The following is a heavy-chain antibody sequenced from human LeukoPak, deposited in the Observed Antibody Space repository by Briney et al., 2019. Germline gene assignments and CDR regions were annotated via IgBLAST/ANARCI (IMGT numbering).Heavy chain of an antibody. CDR1: GFTFSSYA. J-gene: IGHJ4*02. V-gene: IGHV3-23*01. CDR3: ADLHSSGQY. Sequence: GGSLRLSCAASGFTFSSYAMSWVRQAPGRGLEWVSAISGSGGSTYYADSVKGRFTISRDNSKNTLYLQMNSLRAEDTVVYYCADLHSSGQYWGQGTLVTVSS. CDR2: ISGSGGST. D-gene: IGHD3-22*01.